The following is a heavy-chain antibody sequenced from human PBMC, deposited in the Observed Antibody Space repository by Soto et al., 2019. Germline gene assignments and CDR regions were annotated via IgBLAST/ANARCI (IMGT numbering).Heavy chain of an antibody. CDR1: GGSISSYY. V-gene: IGHV4-59*01. D-gene: IGHD3-3*01. CDR2: IYYSGST. Sequence: NPSETLSLTCTVSGGSISSYYWSWIRQPPGKGLEWIGYIYYSGSTNYNPSLKSRVTISVDTSKNQFSLKLSSVTAADTAVYYCASGLYYDFWSGLGLDYWGQGTLVTVSS. J-gene: IGHJ4*02. CDR3: ASGLYYDFWSGLGLDY.